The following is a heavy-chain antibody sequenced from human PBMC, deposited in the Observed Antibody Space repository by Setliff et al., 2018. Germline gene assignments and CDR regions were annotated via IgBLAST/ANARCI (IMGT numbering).Heavy chain of an antibody. Sequence: SETLSLTCTVSGASISSYYWSWIRQPPGKGLEWIGYIYYGGTTNYNPSLKSRVSISLDTSKSQFSLRLSSLTAADTAVYYCARDQGYCGSASCYAQLWFDPWGQGTLVTVSS. V-gene: IGHV4-59*12. D-gene: IGHD2-2*01. J-gene: IGHJ5*02. CDR1: GASISSYY. CDR2: IYYGGTT. CDR3: ARDQGYCGSASCYAQLWFDP.